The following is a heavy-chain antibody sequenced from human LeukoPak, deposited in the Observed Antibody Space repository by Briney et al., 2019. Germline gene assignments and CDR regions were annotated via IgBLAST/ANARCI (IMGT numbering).Heavy chain of an antibody. V-gene: IGHV4-59*08. J-gene: IGHJ3*02. CDR2: TSYSGST. D-gene: IGHD3-22*01. CDR3: ARPSRTGSGWDAFDI. Sequence: SETLSLTCTVSGGSISSYYWSWIRQPPGKELEWIGHTSYSGSTNYNPSLKSRVTISVDTSKNQFSLNLSSVTAADTAVYYCARPSRTGSGWDAFDIWGQGTMVTVSS. CDR1: GGSISSYY.